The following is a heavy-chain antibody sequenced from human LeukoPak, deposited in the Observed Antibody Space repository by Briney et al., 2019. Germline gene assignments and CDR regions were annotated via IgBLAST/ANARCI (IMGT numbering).Heavy chain of an antibody. V-gene: IGHV7-4-1*02. CDR2: INTNTGNP. J-gene: IGHJ1*01. CDR3: ARDYSLTLGTTTYFQH. D-gene: IGHD1-1*01. CDR1: GYIFDIYA. Sequence: GASVKVSCKASGYIFDIYAMIWVRQAPGQGLEVMGWINTNTGNPTYAQGFTGRFVFSLDTSVSTAYLQISSLKAEDTAVYYCARDYSLTLGTTTYFQHWGQGTLVTVSS.